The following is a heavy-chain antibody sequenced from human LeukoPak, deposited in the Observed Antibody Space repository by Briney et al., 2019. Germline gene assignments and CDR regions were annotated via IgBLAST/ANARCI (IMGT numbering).Heavy chain of an antibody. CDR1: GDSISGNY. CDR2: IYYSGST. V-gene: IGHV4-59*01. J-gene: IGHJ4*02. D-gene: IGHD3-16*01. CDR3: ARGARPGGMIDY. Sequence: SETLSLTCTVSGDSISGNYWTWIRQPPGKGLEWIGYIYYSGSTNYNPSLKSRVTISVDTSKNQFSLKLSSVTAADTAVYYCARGARPGGMIDYWGQGTLVTVSS.